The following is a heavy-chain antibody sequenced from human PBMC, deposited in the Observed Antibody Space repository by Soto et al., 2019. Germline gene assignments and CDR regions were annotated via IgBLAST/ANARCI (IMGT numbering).Heavy chain of an antibody. V-gene: IGHV4-39*01. Sequence: SETLSLTCTVSGDSGGFISSSSYHWGWIRQPPGKGLEWIGSMYYSGSPYHNPSLKSRVTISVDTSKNQFSLKLTSVTAADTVIFFCARLFYDRSVYYYFDLWGQGIPVTVSS. CDR3: ARLFYDRSVYYYFDL. J-gene: IGHJ4*02. CDR1: GDSGGFISSSSYH. CDR2: MYYSGSP. D-gene: IGHD3-22*01.